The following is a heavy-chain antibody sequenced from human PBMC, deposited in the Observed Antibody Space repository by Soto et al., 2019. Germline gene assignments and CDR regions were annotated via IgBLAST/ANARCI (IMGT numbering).Heavy chain of an antibody. CDR1: GFTFSSYG. CDR3: AKGATYYDFWSGLDY. J-gene: IGHJ4*02. V-gene: IGHV3-30*18. CDR2: ISYDGSNK. Sequence: GGSLRLSCAASGFTFSSYGMHWVRQAPGKGLEWVAVISYDGSNKYYADSVKGRFTISRDNSKNTLYLQMNSLRAEDTAVYYCAKGATYYDFWSGLDYWGQGTLVTVSS. D-gene: IGHD3-3*01.